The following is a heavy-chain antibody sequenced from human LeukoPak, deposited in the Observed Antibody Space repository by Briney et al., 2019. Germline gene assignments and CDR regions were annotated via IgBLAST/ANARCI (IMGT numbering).Heavy chain of an antibody. J-gene: IGHJ4*02. Sequence: SETLSLTCTVSGGSISSSSYYWGWIRQPPGKGLEWIGSIYYSGSTYYNPSLKSRVTISVDTSKNQFSLKLSSVTAADTAVYYCARRYCSSTSCYLDYWGQGTLATVSS. D-gene: IGHD2-2*01. V-gene: IGHV4-39*01. CDR3: ARRYCSSTSCYLDY. CDR1: GGSISSSSYY. CDR2: IYYSGST.